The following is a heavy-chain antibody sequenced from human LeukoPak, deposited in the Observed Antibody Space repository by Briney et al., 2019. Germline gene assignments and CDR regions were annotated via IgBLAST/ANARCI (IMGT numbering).Heavy chain of an antibody. V-gene: IGHV1-69*05. Sequence: ASVKVSCKASGGTFSSYAISWVRQAPGQGLEWMGGIIPIFGTANYAQKFQGRVTITTDESTSTAYMELSSLRSEDTAVYYCAGEPIRDEIDQLLFSWFDPWGQGTLVTVSS. CDR2: IIPIFGTA. D-gene: IGHD2-2*01. CDR1: GGTFSSYA. J-gene: IGHJ5*02. CDR3: AGEPIRDEIDQLLFSWFDP.